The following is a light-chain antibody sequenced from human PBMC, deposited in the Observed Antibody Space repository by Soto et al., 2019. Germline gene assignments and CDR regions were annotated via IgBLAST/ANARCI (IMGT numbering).Light chain of an antibody. CDR2: GAS. CDR1: QSVSSNF. V-gene: IGKV3-20*01. J-gene: IGKJ1*01. Sequence: ENVLTQSPGTLSLSPGERATLSCRASQSVSSNFLAWYQQKPGQAPRLLINGASNRATGIPDRFSGSGSGTDFTLTISRLEPEDFAVYYCQQYGSSGTFGQGTKVDIK. CDR3: QQYGSSGT.